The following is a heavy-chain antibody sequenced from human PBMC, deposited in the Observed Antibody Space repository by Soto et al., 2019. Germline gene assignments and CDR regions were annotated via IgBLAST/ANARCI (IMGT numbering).Heavy chain of an antibody. D-gene: IGHD5-12*01. Sequence: QVQLQESGPGLVKPSQTLSLTCTVSGGSISSGDYYWSWIRQPPGKGLEWIGYIYYSGSTYYNPSLKSRVTISVDTSKNQFSLKLSSVTAADTAVYYCARDVNRVTYSGYDLFAFDIWGQGTMVTVSS. CDR3: ARDVNRVTYSGYDLFAFDI. J-gene: IGHJ3*02. CDR2: IYYSGST. V-gene: IGHV4-30-4*01. CDR1: GGSISSGDYY.